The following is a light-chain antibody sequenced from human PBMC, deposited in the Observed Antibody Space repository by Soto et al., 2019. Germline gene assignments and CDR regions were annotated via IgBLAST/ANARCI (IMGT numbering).Light chain of an antibody. Sequence: DVLMTQSPSSVSASVGDRVTITCRASQGIAGWLAWYQQKPGKAPKLLIYAASTLQSGVPSRFSGSGSGTDCTLPISDLQPEDFATYYCQQANRFPRTFGPGTKVDI. CDR2: AAS. CDR1: QGIAGW. J-gene: IGKJ3*01. V-gene: IGKV1-12*01. CDR3: QQANRFPRT.